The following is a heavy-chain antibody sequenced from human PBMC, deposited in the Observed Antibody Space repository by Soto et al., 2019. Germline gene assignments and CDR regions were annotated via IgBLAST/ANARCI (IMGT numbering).Heavy chain of an antibody. V-gene: IGHV6-1*01. CDR2: TYYRSKWYN. D-gene: IGHD6-6*01. J-gene: IGHJ4*02. CDR3: ARGRGSSYSSSSPSRNFDY. CDR1: GDSVSSNSAA. Sequence: SQTLSLTCAISGDSVSSNSAAWNWIRQSPSRGLEWLGRTYYRSKWYNDYAVSVKSRITINPDTSKNQFSLQLNSVTPEDTAVYYCARGRGSSYSSSSPSRNFDYWGQGTLVTVSS.